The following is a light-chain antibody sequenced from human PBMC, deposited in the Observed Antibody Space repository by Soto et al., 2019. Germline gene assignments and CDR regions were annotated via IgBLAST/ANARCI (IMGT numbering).Light chain of an antibody. J-gene: IGKJ1*01. V-gene: IGKV3-20*01. Sequence: EIVMTQSPVTLSVSPGDRATLSCRASQSVSRSYLGWYQQKPGQAPRLLMYGASIRAAGVPDRFSGSGSGTEFTLTISRLEPEDFTVYYCHHYETFGQGTKVDIK. CDR1: QSVSRSY. CDR2: GAS. CDR3: HHYET.